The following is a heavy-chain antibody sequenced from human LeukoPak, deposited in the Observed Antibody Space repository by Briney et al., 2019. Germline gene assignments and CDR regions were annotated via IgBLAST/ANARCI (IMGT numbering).Heavy chain of an antibody. Sequence: GGSLRLSCAASGFTFSTAWLTWVRQTPGKGLEWVSHIKSRAGGGTADYAAPAKGRFTVSRDDSTNMVYLQMNSLKTEDSAVYYCATEFYRDGYNYWGQGTLVTVSP. J-gene: IGHJ4*02. D-gene: IGHD5-24*01. CDR3: ATEFYRDGYNY. CDR2: IKSRAGGGTA. CDR1: GFTFSTAW. V-gene: IGHV3-15*01.